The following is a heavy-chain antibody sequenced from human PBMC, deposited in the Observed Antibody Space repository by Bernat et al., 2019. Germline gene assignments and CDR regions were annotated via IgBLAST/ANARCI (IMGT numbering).Heavy chain of an antibody. Sequence: EVHLVESGGGLVQSGGSLRLSCAASGFSISSHWMHWVRQVPGKGLVWVSRINSDGSTTSDADSVKGRFTISRDNAKNTLYLQMNSLRAEDMAVYYCVRGATGRGSIIDYWGQGTLVTVSS. CDR3: VRGATGRGSIIDY. CDR1: GFSISSHW. J-gene: IGHJ4*02. D-gene: IGHD3-9*01. V-gene: IGHV3-74*01. CDR2: INSDGSTT.